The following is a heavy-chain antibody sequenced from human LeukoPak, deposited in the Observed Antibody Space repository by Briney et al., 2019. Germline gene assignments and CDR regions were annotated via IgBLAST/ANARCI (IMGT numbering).Heavy chain of an antibody. D-gene: IGHD1-26*01. CDR3: AKDSESIVGEILDY. CDR2: ISGSGGST. V-gene: IGHV3-23*01. Sequence: GSLRLSCAASGFTFSSYAMSWVRQAPGKGLEWVSAISGSGGSTYYADSVKGRFTISRDNSKNTLYLQMNSLRAEDTAVYYCAKDSESIVGEILDYWGQGTLVTVSS. J-gene: IGHJ4*02. CDR1: GFTFSSYA.